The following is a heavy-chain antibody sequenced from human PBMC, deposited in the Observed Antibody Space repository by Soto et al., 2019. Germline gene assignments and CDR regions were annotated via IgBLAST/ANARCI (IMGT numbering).Heavy chain of an antibody. Sequence: PGGSLRLSCAASGFNFDDYGMSWVRQVPGRGLEWVSGVNWNGGSTFYADSLKGRFTISRDNAKNSLYLQMNSLRAEDSALYHCARAGSRGDYFFDYWGQGALVTVSS. D-gene: IGHD4-17*01. CDR2: VNWNGGST. CDR3: ARAGSRGDYFFDY. CDR1: GFNFDDYG. V-gene: IGHV3-20*01. J-gene: IGHJ4*02.